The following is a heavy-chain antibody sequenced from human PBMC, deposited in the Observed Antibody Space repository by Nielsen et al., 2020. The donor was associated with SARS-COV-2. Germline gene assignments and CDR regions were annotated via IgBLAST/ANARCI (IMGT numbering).Heavy chain of an antibody. CDR2: ISYDGSNK. V-gene: IGHV3-30*03. J-gene: IGHJ6*02. Sequence: GGSLRLSCVVSGFNIRGYWMTWVRQAPGKGLEWVAVISYDGSNKYYADSVKGRFTISRDNAKNSLYLQMNSLRAEDTALYHCARVRDIVATGGMDVWGQGTTVTVSS. CDR1: GFNIRGYW. CDR3: ARVRDIVATGGMDV. D-gene: IGHD5-12*01.